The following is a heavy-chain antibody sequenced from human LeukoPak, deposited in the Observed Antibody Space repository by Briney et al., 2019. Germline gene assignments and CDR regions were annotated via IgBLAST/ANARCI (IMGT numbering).Heavy chain of an antibody. Sequence: GGSLRLSCAPSGFTFSSYAMHWVRQAPGRGREWVACIRYDGSNKYYADSVKGRFTISRDNSKNTLYLQMNSLRVEDTAVYYCAKEKKYYYDGSGYPGYDYWGQGTLVTVSS. J-gene: IGHJ4*02. CDR3: AKEKKYYYDGSGYPGYDY. V-gene: IGHV3-30*02. D-gene: IGHD3-22*01. CDR1: GFTFSSYA. CDR2: IRYDGSNK.